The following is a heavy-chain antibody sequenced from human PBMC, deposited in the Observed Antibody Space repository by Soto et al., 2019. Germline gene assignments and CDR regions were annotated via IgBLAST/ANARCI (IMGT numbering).Heavy chain of an antibody. CDR3: AREFDFDWLLSGFSSHFDY. CDR2: IKQDGSEK. CDR1: VFPFSSYG. Sequence: SGGSLRLAFSASVFPFSSYGMSGVRPAPGKGLEWVANIKQDGSEKYYVDSVKGRFTISRDNARNTVYLQMNGLGVEDTALYYCAREFDFDWLLSGFSSHFDYWGQGALVNVSS. D-gene: IGHD3-9*01. V-gene: IGHV3-7*01. J-gene: IGHJ4*02.